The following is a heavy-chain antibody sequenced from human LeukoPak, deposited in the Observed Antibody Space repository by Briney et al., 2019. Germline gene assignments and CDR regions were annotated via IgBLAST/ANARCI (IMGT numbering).Heavy chain of an antibody. CDR3: ARGPPYSSSSVFFDY. J-gene: IGHJ4*02. CDR1: GFTFRRSA. D-gene: IGHD6-6*01. CDR2: ISSSSSYI. V-gene: IGHV3-21*01. Sequence: GGSLRLSCSASGFTFRRSAMSWVRQAPGKGLEWVSSISSSSSYIYYADSVKGRFTISRDNAKNSLYLQMNSLRAEDTAVYYCARGPPYSSSSVFFDYWGQGTLITVSS.